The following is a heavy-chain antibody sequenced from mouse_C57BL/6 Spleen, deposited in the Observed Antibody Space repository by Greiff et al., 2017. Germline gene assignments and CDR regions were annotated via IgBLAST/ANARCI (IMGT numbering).Heavy chain of an antibody. D-gene: IGHD1-1*01. Sequence: VQLQQSGPELVKPGASVKMSCKASGYTFTDYNMPLVKQSPGKSLAWICYINPNNGGTSYNQKFKGKATLTGNKSSSTAYMELRSLTSEDSAVYYCAKDLGIYYYGSGAMDYWGQGTSVTVSS. CDR1: GYTFTDYN. V-gene: IGHV1-22*01. CDR3: AKDLGIYYYGSGAMDY. CDR2: INPNNGGT. J-gene: IGHJ4*01.